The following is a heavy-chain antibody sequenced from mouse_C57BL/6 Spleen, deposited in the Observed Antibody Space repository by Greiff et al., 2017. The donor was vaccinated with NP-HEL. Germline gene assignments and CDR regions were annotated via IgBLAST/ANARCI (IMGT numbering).Heavy chain of an antibody. V-gene: IGHV1-54*01. CDR1: GYAFTNYL. CDR2: INPGSGGT. D-gene: IGHD2-4*01. J-gene: IGHJ2*01. CDR3: ARSYDYDGGAYVDY. Sequence: QVQLQQSGAELVRPGTSVKVSCKASGYAFTNYLIEWVKQRPGQGLEWIGVINPGSGGTNYNEKFKGKATLTADKSSSTAYMQLSSLTSEDSAVYFWARSYDYDGGAYVDYWGQGTTLTVSS.